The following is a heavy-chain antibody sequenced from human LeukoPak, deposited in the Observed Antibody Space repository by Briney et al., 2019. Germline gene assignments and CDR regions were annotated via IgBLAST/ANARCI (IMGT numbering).Heavy chain of an antibody. D-gene: IGHD2-2*01. CDR2: INHSGST. Sequence: KPSETLSLTCAVYGGSFSGYYWSWIRQPPGKGLEWIGEINHSGSTNYNPSLKSRVTISVDTSKNQFSLKLSSVTAADTAVYYCARGRRPAAIGAFDIWGQGTMVTVSS. V-gene: IGHV4-34*01. CDR3: ARGRRPAAIGAFDI. J-gene: IGHJ3*02. CDR1: GGSFSGYY.